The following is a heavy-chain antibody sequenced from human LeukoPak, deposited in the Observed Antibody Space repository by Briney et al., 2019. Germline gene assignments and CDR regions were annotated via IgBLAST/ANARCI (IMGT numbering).Heavy chain of an antibody. J-gene: IGHJ5*02. Sequence: SGGSLRLSCAASGFTFSSYSMNWVRQAPGKGLEWVSSISSSSSYIYYADSVKGRFTISRDNAKNSLYLQMNSLRAEDTAVYYCARDQVYGVSDPFDPWGQGTLVTVSS. CDR1: GFTFSSYS. CDR3: ARDQVYGVSDPFDP. CDR2: ISSSSSYI. D-gene: IGHD2-8*01. V-gene: IGHV3-21*01.